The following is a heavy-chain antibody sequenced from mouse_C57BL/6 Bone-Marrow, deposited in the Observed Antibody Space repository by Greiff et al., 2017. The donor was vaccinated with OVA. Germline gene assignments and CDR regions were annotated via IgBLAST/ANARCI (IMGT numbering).Heavy chain of an antibody. CDR1: GFTFSDYG. Sequence: VQLKQSGGGLVKPGGSLKLSCAASGFTFSDYGMHWVRQAPEKGLEWVAYISSGSSTIYYADTVKGRFTISRDNAKNTLFLQMTSLRSEDTAMYYCARRDYDYDWYFDVWGTGTTVTVSS. D-gene: IGHD2-4*01. J-gene: IGHJ1*03. V-gene: IGHV5-17*01. CDR3: ARRDYDYDWYFDV. CDR2: ISSGSSTI.